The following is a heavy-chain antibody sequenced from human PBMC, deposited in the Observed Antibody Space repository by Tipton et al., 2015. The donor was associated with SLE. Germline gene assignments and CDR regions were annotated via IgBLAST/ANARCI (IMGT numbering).Heavy chain of an antibody. D-gene: IGHD2/OR15-2a*01. CDR1: GFTFSNYW. Sequence: SLRLSCTVSGFTFSNYWMSWVRQAPGKGLEWVTNIKEDGSEKHYVDSVKDRLTISRDNAKKSVYLQMNSLRADDTAVYYCARGKYYFDYWGQGALVTVSS. CDR2: IKEDGSEK. J-gene: IGHJ4*02. CDR3: ARGKYYFDY. V-gene: IGHV3-7*01.